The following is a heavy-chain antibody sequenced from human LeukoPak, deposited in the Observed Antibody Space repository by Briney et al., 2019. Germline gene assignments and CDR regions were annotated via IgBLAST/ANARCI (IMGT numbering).Heavy chain of an antibody. V-gene: IGHV1-69*06. J-gene: IGHJ6*04. CDR1: GGTFSSYA. D-gene: IGHD3-10*01. CDR2: IIPIFGTA. Sequence: ASVKVSCKASGGTFSSYAISWVRQAPGQGLEWMGGIIPIFGTANYAQKFQGRVTITADKSTGTAYMELSSLRSEDTAVYYWARDGFGELGMDVWGKGTTVTVSS. CDR3: ARDGFGELGMDV.